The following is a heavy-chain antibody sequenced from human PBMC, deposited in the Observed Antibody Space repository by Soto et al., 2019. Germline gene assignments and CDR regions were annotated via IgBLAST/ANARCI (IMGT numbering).Heavy chain of an antibody. CDR2: IYYSGTT. Sequence: KTSETLSLTCGVSGGSISSINWWSWVRQTPGKGLGWIGEIYYSGTTNYNPSLTSRVTMSIDKSKNQFFLNLTSVTAADTAVYYCARSSGVSGTYWFDAWGQGTLVTVSS. D-gene: IGHD3-10*01. J-gene: IGHJ5*02. CDR3: ARSSGVSGTYWFDA. CDR1: GGSISSINW. V-gene: IGHV4-4*02.